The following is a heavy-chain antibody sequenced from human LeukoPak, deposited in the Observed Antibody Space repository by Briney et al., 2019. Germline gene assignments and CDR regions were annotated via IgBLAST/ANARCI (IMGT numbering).Heavy chain of an antibody. J-gene: IGHJ5*02. CDR3: AKGESSIWSRGNWFDP. Sequence: PGGSLRLACAASGYTFSSCAMSWVSQAPGKGLEGVTAISGSGGGTYYADSVKGRFTISRDNSKNTLYLQMNSLRDEDTAVYYCAKGESSIWSRGNWFDPWCQGTLVTVSS. D-gene: IGHD6-13*01. CDR1: GYTFSSCA. CDR2: ISGSGGGT. V-gene: IGHV3-23*01.